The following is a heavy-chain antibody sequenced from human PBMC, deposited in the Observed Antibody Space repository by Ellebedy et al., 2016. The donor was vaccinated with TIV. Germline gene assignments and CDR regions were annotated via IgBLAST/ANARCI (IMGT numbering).Heavy chain of an antibody. V-gene: IGHV1-18*01. CDR3: ARDVVVVAATPGGFDY. CDR2: ISAYNGNT. CDR1: GYTFTSYG. Sequence: AASVKVSCKASGYTFTSYGISWVRQAPGQGLEWMGWISAYNGNTNYAQKLQGRVTMTTDTSTSTAYMELRSLRSDDTAVYYCARDVVVVAATPGGFDYWGQGTLVTVSS. D-gene: IGHD2-15*01. J-gene: IGHJ4*02.